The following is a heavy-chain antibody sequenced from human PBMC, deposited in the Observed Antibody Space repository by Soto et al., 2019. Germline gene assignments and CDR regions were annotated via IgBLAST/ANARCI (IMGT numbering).Heavy chain of an antibody. CDR1: GFSLSTSGVG. D-gene: IGHD3-16*02. J-gene: IGHJ3*02. Sequence: QITLKESGPTLVKPTQTLTLTCTFSGFSLSTSGVGVGWLRQPQGKALEWLAPISWDDDKRYSPSLKSRLTITKDTSKNQVVLSITSMDPVDTATYYCALTLDQLHLGELSFHDAFDIWGQGTMVTVSS. V-gene: IGHV2-5*02. CDR3: ALTLDQLHLGELSFHDAFDI. CDR2: ISWDDDK.